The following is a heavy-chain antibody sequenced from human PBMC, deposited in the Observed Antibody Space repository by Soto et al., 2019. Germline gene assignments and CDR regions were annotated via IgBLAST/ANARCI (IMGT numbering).Heavy chain of an antibody. J-gene: IGHJ6*02. CDR3: ARPNYGDYDDYYSGMDV. CDR1: GGSISSSSYY. V-gene: IGHV4-39*01. CDR2: IYYSGST. D-gene: IGHD4-17*01. Sequence: AETLSLTCTVSGGSISSSSYYWGWIRQPPGKGLEWIGSIYYSGSTYYNPSLKSRVTISVDTSKNQFSLKLSSVTAADTAVYYCARPNYGDYDDYYSGMDVWCQGTTVTASS.